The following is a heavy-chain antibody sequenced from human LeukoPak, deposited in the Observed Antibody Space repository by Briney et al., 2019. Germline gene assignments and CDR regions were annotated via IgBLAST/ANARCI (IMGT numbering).Heavy chain of an antibody. J-gene: IGHJ3*02. CDR2: IYSGGST. Sequence: PGGSLRLSCAASGFTVSSNYMSWVRQAPGKGLEWVSVIYSGGSTYYADSVKGRFTISRDNSKNTLFLQMNSLRAEDTAVYCCARVGYYPNAFDIWGQGTMVTVSS. D-gene: IGHD3-10*01. CDR1: GFTVSSNY. V-gene: IGHV3-66*01. CDR3: ARVGYYPNAFDI.